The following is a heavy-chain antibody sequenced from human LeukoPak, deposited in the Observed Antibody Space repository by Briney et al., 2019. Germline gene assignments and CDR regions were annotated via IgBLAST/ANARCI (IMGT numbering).Heavy chain of an antibody. CDR2: IYYSGST. D-gene: IGHD2-2*01. V-gene: IGHV4-59*01. Sequence: PSETLSLTCTVSGGSISSYYWSWIRQPPGKGPEWIGYIYYSGSTNYNPSLKSRVTISVDTSKNHFSLKLSSVAAADTAVYCCARENDVTGNALDVWGQGTTVTVSS. CDR3: ARENDVTGNALDV. CDR1: GGSISSYY. J-gene: IGHJ6*02.